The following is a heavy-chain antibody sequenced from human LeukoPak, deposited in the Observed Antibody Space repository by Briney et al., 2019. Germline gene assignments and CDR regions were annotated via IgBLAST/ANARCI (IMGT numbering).Heavy chain of an antibody. CDR2: MNPNSGST. D-gene: IGHD3-22*01. CDR1: GYTFTSYH. CDR3: ARGDSSSWLSK. J-gene: IGHJ4*02. V-gene: IGHV1-8*01. Sequence: ASVKVSCKASGYTFTSYHINWVRQATGQGLEWMGWMNPNSGSTGYAQKFQGRVTMTRNTSISTAYMELSRLRSEDTAVYYCARGDSSSWLSKWGQGTLVTVSS.